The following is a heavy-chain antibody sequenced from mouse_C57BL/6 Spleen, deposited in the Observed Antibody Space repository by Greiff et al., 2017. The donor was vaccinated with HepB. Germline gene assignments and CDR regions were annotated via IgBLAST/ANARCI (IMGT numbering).Heavy chain of an antibody. CDR3: ARLDYGSSYWFAY. CDR2: IYPGSGST. D-gene: IGHD1-1*01. Sequence: QVQLQQPGAELVKPGASVKMSCKASGYTFTSYWITWLKQRPGQGLEWIGDIYPGSGSTNYNEKFKSKATLTVDTSSSTAYMQLSSLTSEDSAVYYCARLDYGSSYWFAYWGQGTLVTVSA. V-gene: IGHV1-55*01. J-gene: IGHJ3*01. CDR1: GYTFTSYW.